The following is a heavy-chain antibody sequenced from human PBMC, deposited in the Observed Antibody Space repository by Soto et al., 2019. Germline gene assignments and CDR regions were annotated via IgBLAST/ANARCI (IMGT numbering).Heavy chain of an antibody. Sequence: GGSLRLSCAASGFTFSDHYMDWVRQAPGKGLEWVGRTRNKANSYTTEYAASVKGRFTISRDDSKNSLYLQMNSLKTEDTAVYYCARESYHDYGDYQFDYWGQGTLVTVSS. J-gene: IGHJ4*02. CDR1: GFTFSDHY. D-gene: IGHD4-17*01. CDR3: ARESYHDYGDYQFDY. V-gene: IGHV3-72*01. CDR2: TRNKANSYTT.